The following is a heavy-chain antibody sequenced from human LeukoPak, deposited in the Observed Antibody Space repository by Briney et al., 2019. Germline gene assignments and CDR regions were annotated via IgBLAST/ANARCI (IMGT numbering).Heavy chain of an antibody. CDR2: IYYSGST. Sequence: SETLSLTCTVSGGSISSGDYYWRWLRQPPGKGLEWIGYIYYSGSTYYNPSLKSRVTISVDTSKNQFSLKLSSVTAADTAVYYCARVVADLSTYFDYWGQGTLVTVSS. CDR1: GGSISSGDYY. V-gene: IGHV4-30-4*08. J-gene: IGHJ4*02. CDR3: ARVVADLSTYFDY. D-gene: IGHD3-16*02.